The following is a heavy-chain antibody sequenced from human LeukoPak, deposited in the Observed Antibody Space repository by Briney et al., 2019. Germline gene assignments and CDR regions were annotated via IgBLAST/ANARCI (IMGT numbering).Heavy chain of an antibody. CDR1: GFSFSSYA. Sequence: PGGSLRLSCAASGFSFSSYAMSWVRQAPGKGLEWVSGISGSGYSTYYADSVKGRFSISRDNSKNTLYLQMNSLRDEDTAIYYCAKHGQQLVLSAGDWLDPWGQGTLVTVSS. CDR3: AKHGQQLVLSAGDWLDP. CDR2: ISGSGYST. J-gene: IGHJ5*02. V-gene: IGHV3-23*01. D-gene: IGHD6-13*01.